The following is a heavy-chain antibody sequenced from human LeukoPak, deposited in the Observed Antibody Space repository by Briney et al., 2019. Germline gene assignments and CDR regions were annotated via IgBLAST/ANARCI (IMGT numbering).Heavy chain of an antibody. CDR2: ISSSSSYI. CDR3: ARDPYYYDSSGYYYVQAFDI. V-gene: IGHV3-21*01. CDR1: GFTFSSYS. J-gene: IGHJ3*02. Sequence: GGSLRLSCAASGFTFSSYSMNWVRQAPGKGLEWVLSISSSSSYIYYADSVKGRFTISRDNAKNSLYLQMNSLRAEDTAVYYCARDPYYYDSSGYYYVQAFDIWGQGTMVTVSS. D-gene: IGHD3-22*01.